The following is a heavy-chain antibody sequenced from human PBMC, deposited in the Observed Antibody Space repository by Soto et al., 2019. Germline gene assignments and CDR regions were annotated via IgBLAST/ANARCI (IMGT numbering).Heavy chain of an antibody. V-gene: IGHV3-48*03. CDR2: ISSSGSTI. Sequence: GGSLRLSCAASGFTFSSYEMNWVRQAPGKGLEWVSYISSSGSTIYYADSVKGRFTISRDNAKNSLYLQMNSLGAEDTAVYYCASDIVVVPAARDYYGMDVWGQGTTVTVSS. CDR1: GFTFSSYE. D-gene: IGHD2-2*01. CDR3: ASDIVVVPAARDYYGMDV. J-gene: IGHJ6*02.